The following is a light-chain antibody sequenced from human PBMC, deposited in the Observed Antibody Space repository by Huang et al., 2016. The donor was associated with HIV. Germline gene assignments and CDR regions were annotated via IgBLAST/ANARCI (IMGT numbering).Light chain of an antibody. V-gene: IGKV3-15*01. CDR2: GAS. CDR1: QGVVNN. CDR3: QQYNTWPYT. J-gene: IGKJ2*01. Sequence: EIVMTQSPATLYVSPGERATVSCRASQGVVNNLAWYQQKLGQAPRLLLYGASARSTVLPARCSGSGSGTEFTLTSSSLQSEDFAVDYCQQYNTWPYTFGQGT.